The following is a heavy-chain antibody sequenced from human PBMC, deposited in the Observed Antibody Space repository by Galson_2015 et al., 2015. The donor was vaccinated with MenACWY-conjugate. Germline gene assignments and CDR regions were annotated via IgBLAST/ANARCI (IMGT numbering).Heavy chain of an antibody. CDR2: IREDGSAT. Sequence: SLRLSCAASGFTLSHCWMSWVRQAPGKGLEWVATIREDGSATFHVDSVKDRFTISRDNAQNSLYLQMNSLRAEDTAVYYCARPVRNRLTIAVPYYFDHWGQGTLVAVAS. CDR3: ARPVRNRLTIAVPYYFDH. V-gene: IGHV3-7*03. CDR1: GFTLSHCW. D-gene: IGHD2-21*01. J-gene: IGHJ4*02.